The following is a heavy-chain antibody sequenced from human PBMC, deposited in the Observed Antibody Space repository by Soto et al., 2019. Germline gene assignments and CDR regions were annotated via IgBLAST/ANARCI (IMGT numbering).Heavy chain of an antibody. V-gene: IGHV1-69*13. CDR3: RRPDGYNDFIYYYYGMDV. Sequence: PVKVSCKASGGTFSSYAISWVLHAPEEGLEWMGGIIPILGTANYAQKFQGRVTITADESTSKAYMELSSLRTEDTAVYYCRRPDGYNDFIYYYYGMDVWGLGTTV. CDR1: GGTFSSYA. J-gene: IGHJ6*02. D-gene: IGHD5-12*01. CDR2: IIPILGTA.